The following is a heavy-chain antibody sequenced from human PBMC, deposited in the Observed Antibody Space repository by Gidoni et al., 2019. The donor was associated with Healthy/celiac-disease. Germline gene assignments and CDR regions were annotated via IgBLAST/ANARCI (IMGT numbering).Heavy chain of an antibody. CDR2: IYYSGST. CDR1: GGSISSSSYY. D-gene: IGHD6-19*01. Sequence: QLQLQESGPGLVKPSETLSLTCTVSGGSISSSSYYWGWIRQPPGKGLEWIGSIYYSGSTYYNPSLKSRVTISVDTSKNQFSLKLSSVTAADTAVYYCARREVAVANFDYWGQGTLVTVSS. J-gene: IGHJ4*02. CDR3: ARREVAVANFDY. V-gene: IGHV4-39*01.